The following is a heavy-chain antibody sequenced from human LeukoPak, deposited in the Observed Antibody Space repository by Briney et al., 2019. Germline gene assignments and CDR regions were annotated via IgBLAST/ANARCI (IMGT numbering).Heavy chain of an antibody. Sequence: SETLSLTCTVSGGSISSSSYYWGWIRQPPGKGLEWIGSIYYSGSTYYNPSLKSRVTISVDTSKNQFSLKLSSVTAADTAVYYCARQVVGATKELDYWGQGTLVTVSS. CDR2: IYYSGST. CDR1: GGSISSSSYY. D-gene: IGHD1-26*01. J-gene: IGHJ4*02. CDR3: ARQVVGATKELDY. V-gene: IGHV4-39*01.